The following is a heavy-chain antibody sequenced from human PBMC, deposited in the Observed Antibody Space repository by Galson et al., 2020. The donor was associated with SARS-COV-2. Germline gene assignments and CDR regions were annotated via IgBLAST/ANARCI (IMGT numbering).Heavy chain of an antibody. J-gene: IGHJ3*02. CDR1: DSMSDYY. CDR3: ARHSKYDRDGCQDAFDS. V-gene: IGHV4-59*08. Sequence: SETLSLTCTISDSMSDYYWSWIRQSPGRGLEWIAYIRSSGRTNYNASLNRQITISVDTSRNQFYLRMTSMTAADTALSYCARHSKYDRDGCQDAFDSWGQGTVLTVS. D-gene: IGHD3-22*01. CDR2: IRSSGRT.